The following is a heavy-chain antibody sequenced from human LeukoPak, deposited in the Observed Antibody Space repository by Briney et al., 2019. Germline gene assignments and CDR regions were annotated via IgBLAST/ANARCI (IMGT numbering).Heavy chain of an antibody. D-gene: IGHD7-27*01. V-gene: IGHV4-39*07. CDR3: AKEPTGDKSFDY. Sequence: SETLSLTCTVSGASISRTPYYWGWFRQPPGKGLEWIATIFYNGDTYYNPSLKSRVTISIDTSENQFSLKLSFVTAADTALYYCAKEPTGDKSFDYWGQGTLVIVSS. CDR2: IFYNGDT. CDR1: GASISRTPYY. J-gene: IGHJ4*02.